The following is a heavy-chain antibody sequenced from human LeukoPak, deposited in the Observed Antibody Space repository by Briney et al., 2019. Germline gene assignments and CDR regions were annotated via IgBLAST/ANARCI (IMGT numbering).Heavy chain of an antibody. Sequence: PGGSLRLSCAASGFTFSNYWMSWVRQAPGKGLEWVANIKQDGSEKYYVDSVKGRFTISRDNAKNSLYLQMNSLRAEDTALYFCAGENSGYYSVYWGQGTLVTVSS. J-gene: IGHJ4*02. V-gene: IGHV3-7*03. CDR3: AGENSGYYSVY. CDR1: GFTFSNYW. D-gene: IGHD3-22*01. CDR2: IKQDGSEK.